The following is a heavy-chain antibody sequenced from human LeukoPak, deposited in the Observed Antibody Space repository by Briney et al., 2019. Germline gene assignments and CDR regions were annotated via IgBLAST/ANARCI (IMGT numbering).Heavy chain of an antibody. CDR3: ARAGGGYDY. J-gene: IGHJ4*02. Sequence: SETLSLTCTVSGGSISTYYWSWIRQPPGKGLEWIGYIYYSGSTKYNPSLKSRVTISVDTSKNQFSLKVTSVTAADTAVYYCARAGGGYDYWGQGTLVTVSS. V-gene: IGHV4-59*01. CDR2: IYYSGST. D-gene: IGHD5-12*01. CDR1: GGSISTYY.